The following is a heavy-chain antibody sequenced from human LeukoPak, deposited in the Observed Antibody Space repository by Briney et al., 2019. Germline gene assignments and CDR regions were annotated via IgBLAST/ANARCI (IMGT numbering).Heavy chain of an antibody. Sequence: GGSLRLSCAASGFTFSSYWMSWVRQAPGKGLEWVANIKKDGSEKYYVDSVKGRFTISRDNAKNSLYLQMNSLRAEDTAVYYCARLYTTVIVRTNDYWGQGTLVTVSS. CDR3: ARLYTTVIVRTNDY. CDR2: IKKDGSEK. CDR1: GFTFSSYW. J-gene: IGHJ4*02. D-gene: IGHD2-21*01. V-gene: IGHV3-7*01.